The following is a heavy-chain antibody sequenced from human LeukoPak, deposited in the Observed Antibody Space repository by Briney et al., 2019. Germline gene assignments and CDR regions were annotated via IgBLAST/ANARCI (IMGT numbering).Heavy chain of an antibody. V-gene: IGHV1-2*02. CDR1: GYTFTGYY. D-gene: IGHD3-3*01. CDR3: ARVSGITIFGVVQYYFDY. CDR2: INPDSGDT. J-gene: IGHJ4*02. Sequence: GASVKVSCKTSGYTFTGYYMHWVRQAPGEGLEWMGWINPDSGDTKYAQKFQGRVTMTRDTSISTAYMELSRLRSDDTAVYYCARVSGITIFGVVQYYFDYWGQGTLVTVSS.